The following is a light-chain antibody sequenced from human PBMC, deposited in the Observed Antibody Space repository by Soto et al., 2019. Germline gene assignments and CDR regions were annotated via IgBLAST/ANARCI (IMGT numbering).Light chain of an antibody. CDR1: PTARSY. J-gene: IGKJ4*01. Sequence: EIVLTQSPATLYLSPGERATLSCSASPTARSYLSWYQQKPGQAPRLLIYDVYNRATGVTARFSGSGSETDFSLTISSLEPEDFAVYYCQQRSNWPLTFGEGTQVEIK. CDR3: QQRSNWPLT. V-gene: IGKV3-11*01. CDR2: DVY.